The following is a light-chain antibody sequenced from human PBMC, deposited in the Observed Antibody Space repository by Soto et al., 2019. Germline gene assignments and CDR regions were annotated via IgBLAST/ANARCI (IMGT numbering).Light chain of an antibody. V-gene: IGKV1-27*01. CDR1: QAIRNS. CDR2: AAS. CDR3: QKYHSVPFT. J-gene: IGKJ3*01. Sequence: DIQMTQSPSSLSASVGDRVTITCRASQAIRNSLAWYQQKPGTVPKLLIYAASTVRSGVPSRFSGSGSGTDFTLTISGLQTEDVATYYCQKYHSVPFTFGPGTKVAIQ.